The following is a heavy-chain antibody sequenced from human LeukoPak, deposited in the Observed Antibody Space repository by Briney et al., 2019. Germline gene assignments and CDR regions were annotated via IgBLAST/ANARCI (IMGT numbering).Heavy chain of an antibody. CDR3: AKDGKIRYYGSGSYYTFDP. V-gene: IGHV3-23*01. D-gene: IGHD3-10*01. CDR2: IVGSGGST. CDR1: GFTFSSYA. J-gene: IGHJ5*02. Sequence: PGGSLRLSCAASGFTFSSYAMSWVRQAPGKGLEWVSAIVGSGGSTYYADSVKGRFTISRDNSKNTLYLQMNSLRVEDTAVYYCAKDGKIRYYGSGSYYTFDPWGQGTLVTVSS.